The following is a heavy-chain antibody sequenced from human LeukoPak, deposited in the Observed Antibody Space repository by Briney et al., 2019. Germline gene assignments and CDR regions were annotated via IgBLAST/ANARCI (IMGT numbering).Heavy chain of an antibody. CDR2: IIPIFGTA. D-gene: IGHD6-13*01. Sequence: ASVKVSCKASVGTSSSYAISWVRQAPGQGLEWMGGIIPIFGTANYAQKFQGRVTITADKTTSTGYMELSSLRSEDTAVYYCARGGYSSSPFDYYHYYYMDVWGKGTTVTVSS. CDR3: ARGGYSSSPFDYYHYYYMDV. CDR1: VGTSSSYA. V-gene: IGHV1-69*06. J-gene: IGHJ6*03.